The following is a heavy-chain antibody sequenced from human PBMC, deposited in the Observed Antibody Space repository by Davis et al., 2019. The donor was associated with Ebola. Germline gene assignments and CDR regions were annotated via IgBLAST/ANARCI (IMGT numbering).Heavy chain of an antibody. D-gene: IGHD3-3*01. Sequence: SVKVSCKASGGTFSSYAISWVRQAPGQGLEWMGGIIPIFGTANYAQKFQGRVTITADESTSTAYMELSSLRSEDTAVYYCARQGPADFWSGWDAFDIWGQGTMVTVSS. CDR2: IIPIFGTA. CDR3: ARQGPADFWSGWDAFDI. V-gene: IGHV1-69*13. CDR1: GGTFSSYA. J-gene: IGHJ3*02.